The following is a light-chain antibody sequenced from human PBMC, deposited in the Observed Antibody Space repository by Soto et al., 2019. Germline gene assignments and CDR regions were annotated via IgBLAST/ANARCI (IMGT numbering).Light chain of an antibody. V-gene: IGKV3-20*01. CDR2: DAY. CDR1: QSVRGL. Sequence: ALAQSPVTLSLSPGERATLSSRASQSVRGLLAWYQQKPGQASRVLIYDAYNRATGITDRFSGSGSGTDFTLTISRVEPEEVAVYYCQQYGNSPITFGQGTRLEIK. J-gene: IGKJ5*01. CDR3: QQYGNSPIT.